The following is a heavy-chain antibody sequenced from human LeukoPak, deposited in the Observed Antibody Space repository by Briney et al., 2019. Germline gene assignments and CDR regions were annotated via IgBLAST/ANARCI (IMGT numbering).Heavy chain of an antibody. D-gene: IGHD5-24*01. CDR1: GYSISSGYY. CDR2: IYHSGST. CDR3: ARGDGYNY. V-gene: IGHV4-38-2*02. J-gene: IGHJ4*02. Sequence: SETLSLTCTVSGYSISSGYYWGWIRQPPGKGLERIGNIYHSGSTYYNPSLKSRVTISVDTSKNQFSLKLSSVTAADTAVYCCARGDGYNYWGQGTLVTVSS.